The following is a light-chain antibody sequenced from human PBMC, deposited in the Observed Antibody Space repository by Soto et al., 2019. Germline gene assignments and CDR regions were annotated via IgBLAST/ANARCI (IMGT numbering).Light chain of an antibody. CDR1: QSISTY. CDR3: HQRSNWPGYT. V-gene: IGKV3-11*01. Sequence: EVVLTQSPATLSLSPGERATLSCRASQSISTYLAWYQQKPGQAPRLLIYDASTRATGIPARFSGSGSGTDFTLTINSLEPEDFAVYYCHQRSNWPGYTFGQGTRLEIK. J-gene: IGKJ2*01. CDR2: DAS.